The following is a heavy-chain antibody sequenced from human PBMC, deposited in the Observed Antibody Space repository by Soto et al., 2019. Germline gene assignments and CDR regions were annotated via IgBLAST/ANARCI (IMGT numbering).Heavy chain of an antibody. CDR2: ISYDGSNK. CDR1: GFTFSNYG. J-gene: IGHJ4*02. CDR3: AKDGVLG. Sequence: SFAASGFTFSNYGMHWVRQAPGKGLEWVAVISYDGSNKYYADSVKGRFTISRDNSKNTLYLQMNSLRAEDTALYYCAKDGVLGWGQGTLVTVSS. D-gene: IGHD3-3*02. V-gene: IGHV3-30*18.